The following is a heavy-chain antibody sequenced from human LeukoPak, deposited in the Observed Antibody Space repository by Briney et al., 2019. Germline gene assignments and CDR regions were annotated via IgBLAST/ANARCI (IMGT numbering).Heavy chain of an antibody. CDR3: ARTRSRGYKIRWFHPYWYFDL. CDR1: GFTFSSYE. V-gene: IGHV3-48*03. J-gene: IGHJ2*01. D-gene: IGHD1-14*01. Sequence: GGSLRLSCAASGFTFSSYEMNWVRQAPGKGLEWVSYISSSGSTIYYADSVKGRFTISRDNAKNSLYLQMNSLRAEDTAVYYCARTRSRGYKIRWFHPYWYFDLWGRGTLVTVSS. CDR2: ISSSGSTI.